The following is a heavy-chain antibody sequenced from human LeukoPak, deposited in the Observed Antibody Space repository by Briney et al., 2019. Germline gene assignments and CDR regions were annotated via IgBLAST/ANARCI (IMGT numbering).Heavy chain of an antibody. CDR2: IYHSGST. CDR3: VSIVVPAAPYYFDY. J-gene: IGHJ4*02. D-gene: IGHD2-2*01. CDR1: GGSISSYY. Sequence: PSETLSLTCTVSGGSISSYYWSWIRQPPGKGLEWIGYIYHSGSTYYNPSLKSRVTISVDRSKNQFSLKLSSVTAADTAVYYCVSIVVPAAPYYFDYWGQGTLVTVSS. V-gene: IGHV4-59*12.